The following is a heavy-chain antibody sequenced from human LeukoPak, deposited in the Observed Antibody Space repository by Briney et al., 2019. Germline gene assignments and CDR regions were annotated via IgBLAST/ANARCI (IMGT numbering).Heavy chain of an antibody. V-gene: IGHV1-2*02. Sequence: ASVRVSCKTSGYTFTAHYMYWVRQAPGQGLEYLGWIKPDNGFTKYAQKFQGRVTMTRDTSISTAYMELSRLRSDDTAVYYCARMRWFGEILSAFDIWGQGTMVTVSS. D-gene: IGHD3-10*01. J-gene: IGHJ3*02. CDR2: IKPDNGFT. CDR1: GYTFTAHY. CDR3: ARMRWFGEILSAFDI.